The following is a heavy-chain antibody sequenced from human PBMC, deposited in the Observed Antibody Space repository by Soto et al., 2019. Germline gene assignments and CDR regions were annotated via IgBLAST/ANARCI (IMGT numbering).Heavy chain of an antibody. V-gene: IGHV3-33*01. CDR3: ARDQEHYFDY. Sequence: QVQLVESGGGVVQPGRSLRLSCAASGFTFSSYGMHWVRQAPGKGLEWVADIWYDGSNKNYADSVKGRFTISRDNSKNTLYLQMNSPRAEDTAVYYCARDQEHYFDYWGPGTLVTVSS. J-gene: IGHJ4*02. CDR2: IWYDGSNK. CDR1: GFTFSSYG.